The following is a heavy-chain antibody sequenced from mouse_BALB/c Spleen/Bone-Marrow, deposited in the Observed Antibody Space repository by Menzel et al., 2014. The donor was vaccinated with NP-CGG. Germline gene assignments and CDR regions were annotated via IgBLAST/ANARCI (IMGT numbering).Heavy chain of an antibody. D-gene: IGHD2-4*01. CDR2: IDPSDSYT. CDR1: GYTFTSYW. CDR3: TRGDYDWYFDV. J-gene: IGHJ1*01. Sequence: ESGAELVKPGASVKMSCKASGYTFTSYWMHWVKQRPGQGLEWIGVIDPSDSYTNYNQKFKGKATLTVDTSSSTAYMQLSSLTSEDSAVYYCTRGDYDWYFDVWGAGTTVTVSS. V-gene: IGHV1-59*01.